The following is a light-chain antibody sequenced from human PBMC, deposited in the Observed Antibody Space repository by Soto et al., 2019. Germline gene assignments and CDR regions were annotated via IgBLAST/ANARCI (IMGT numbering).Light chain of an antibody. Sequence: EIVLTQFPATLSLSPGERATLSCRAGQSVHTYLAWYQQKPGQAPRLLISDASNRATDIPARFSGSGSGTDFTLTIGRLEPEDFGVYYCQRSGSAPPYIFGAGTRLDI. CDR3: QRSGSAPPYI. CDR1: QSVHTY. V-gene: IGKV3-11*01. CDR2: DAS. J-gene: IGKJ2*01.